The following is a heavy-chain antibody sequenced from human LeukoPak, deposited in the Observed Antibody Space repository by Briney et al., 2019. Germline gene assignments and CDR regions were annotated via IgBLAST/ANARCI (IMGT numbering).Heavy chain of an antibody. D-gene: IGHD2-15*01. CDR3: AREPGYCRGGSCYGGWFDP. CDR1: GGSLSDHY. J-gene: IGHJ5*02. CDR2: INPRGST. V-gene: IGHV4-34*01. Sequence: SETLSLTCAVYGGSLSDHYWSWFRQPPGKGLEWIGEINPRGSTIYNPSLKSRATISVDTSKNQFSLNLSSVTAADTAVYYCAREPGYCRGGSCYGGWFDPGGQGTLVTVSS.